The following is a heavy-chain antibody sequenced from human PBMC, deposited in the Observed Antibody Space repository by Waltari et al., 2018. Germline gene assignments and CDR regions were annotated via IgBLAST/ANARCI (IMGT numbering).Heavy chain of an antibody. D-gene: IGHD5-18*01. J-gene: IGHJ4*02. V-gene: IGHV4-39*01. CDR3: ARGVDTAMVTPFDY. CDR2: IYYSGST. Sequence: QLQLQESGPGLVKPSETLSLTCTVSGGSISSSSYYWGWIRQPPGKGLEWIWCIYYSGSTYYNPSLKSRVTISVDTSKNQFSLKLSSVTAADTAVYYCARGVDTAMVTPFDYWGQGTLVTVSS. CDR1: GGSISSSSYY.